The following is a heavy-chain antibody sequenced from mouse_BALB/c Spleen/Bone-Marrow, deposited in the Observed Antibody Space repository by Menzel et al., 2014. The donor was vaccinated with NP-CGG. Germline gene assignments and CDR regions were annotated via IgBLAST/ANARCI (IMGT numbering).Heavy chain of an antibody. V-gene: IGHV5-9-3*01. CDR2: ISSGGSYT. Sequence: EVQLQQSGGGLVKPGGSLKLSCAASGFTFSSYAMSWVRQTPEKRLEWVATISSGGSYTYYPDSVEGRFTISRDNAKNTLYLQMSSLRSEDTAMYYCARKSYYDYDGRPWFAYCGQGTLVTVSA. CDR3: ARKSYYDYDGRPWFAY. CDR1: GFTFSSYA. D-gene: IGHD2-4*01. J-gene: IGHJ3*01.